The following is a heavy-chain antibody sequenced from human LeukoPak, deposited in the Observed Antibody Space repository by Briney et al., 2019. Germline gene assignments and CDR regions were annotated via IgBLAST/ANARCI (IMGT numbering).Heavy chain of an antibody. Sequence: GGSLRLSCAASEFTFSSYAMDWVRQAPGKGLEWVSVISYDGSNKDYADSVKGRFTISRDNAKNTLYLQMNGLRTEDTAVYYCARDRENDYGDYWGQGTLVTVSS. CDR3: ARDRENDYGDY. CDR1: EFTFSSYA. V-gene: IGHV3-30*04. J-gene: IGHJ4*02. D-gene: IGHD1-26*01. CDR2: ISYDGSNK.